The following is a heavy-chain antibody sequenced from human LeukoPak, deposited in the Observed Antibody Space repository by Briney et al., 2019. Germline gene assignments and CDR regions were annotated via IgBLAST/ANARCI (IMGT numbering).Heavy chain of an antibody. CDR3: AKDVRDGYNYGGYFDY. D-gene: IGHD5-24*01. V-gene: IGHV3-23*01. J-gene: IGHJ4*02. CDR2: ISGSGGST. Sequence: GGSLRLSCAASGFTFSSYAMSWVRQAPGKGLEWVSAISGSGGSTYYADSVKGRFTISRDNSKNTLYLQMNSLRAEDTAVYYCAKDVRDGYNYGGYFDYWGQGTLVTVSS. CDR1: GFTFSSYA.